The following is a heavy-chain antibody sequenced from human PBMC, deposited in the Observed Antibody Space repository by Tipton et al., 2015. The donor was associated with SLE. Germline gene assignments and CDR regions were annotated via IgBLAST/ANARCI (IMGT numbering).Heavy chain of an antibody. CDR2: VSSSGAKT. V-gene: IGHV3-23*01. Sequence: SLRLSCAASGFNFYNYAMNWVRQAPGKGLEWVSAVSSSGAKTYYADSVKGWFTISRDNSKNSLYLQLNSLSADDTAVYYCAKDSPPAYLTILPCDAFHLWGQGTIITVSS. CDR3: AKDSPPAYLTILPCDAFHL. J-gene: IGHJ3*01. D-gene: IGHD3-3*01. CDR1: GFNFYNYA.